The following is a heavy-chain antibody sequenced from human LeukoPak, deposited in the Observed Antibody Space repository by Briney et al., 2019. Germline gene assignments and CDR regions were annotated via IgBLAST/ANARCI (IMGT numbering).Heavy chain of an antibody. J-gene: IGHJ5*02. CDR2: INHSGST. V-gene: IGHV4-34*01. Sequence: SETLSLTCAVYGGSFSGYYWSWIRQPPGKGLEWIGEINHSGSTNYNPSLKSRVTISVDTSKNQFSLKLSSVTAADTAVYYCARRPYYYDSSGYTRWFDPWGQGTLVTVSS. CDR1: GGSFSGYY. D-gene: IGHD3-22*01. CDR3: ARRPYYYDSSGYTRWFDP.